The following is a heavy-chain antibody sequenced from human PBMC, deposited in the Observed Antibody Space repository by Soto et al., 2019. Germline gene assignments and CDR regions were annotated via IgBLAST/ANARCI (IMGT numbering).Heavy chain of an antibody. D-gene: IGHD3-22*01. V-gene: IGHV4-30-4*01. CDR2: IYYSGST. Sequence: SETLSLTCTVSGGSISSGDYYWSWICQPPGKGLEWIGYIYYSGSTYYNPSLKSRVTISVDTSKNQFSLKLSSVTAADTAVYYCARASSSGYYYDRYFDYWGQGTLVTVSS. J-gene: IGHJ4*02. CDR3: ARASSSGYYYDRYFDY. CDR1: GGSISSGDYY.